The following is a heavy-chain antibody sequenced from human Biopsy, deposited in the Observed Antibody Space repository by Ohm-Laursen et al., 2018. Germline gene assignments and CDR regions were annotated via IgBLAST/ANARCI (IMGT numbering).Heavy chain of an antibody. Sequence: TLSLTCTVSGASISSASYRWSWIRPLPGKGRVGIGYISDSGSTSYNPSIRSLVTISTDTSTNQFSLKVRAVTAADTAMYYCAGATSGTSCYDAWGQGILVTVSS. J-gene: IGHJ5*01. CDR1: GASISSASYR. V-gene: IGHV4-31*01. CDR2: ISDSGST. D-gene: IGHD6-13*01. CDR3: AGATSGTSCYDA.